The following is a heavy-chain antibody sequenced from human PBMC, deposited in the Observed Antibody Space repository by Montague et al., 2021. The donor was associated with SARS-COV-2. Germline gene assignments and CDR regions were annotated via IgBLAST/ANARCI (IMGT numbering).Heavy chain of an antibody. CDR1: GDSTSCPNCY. CDR3: ARHRNYGDHSLDNWFHP. Sequence: SDTLSLTCTVSGDSTSCPNCYWGWIRQAPEKGLDWIGTIYNSGTTYYNPSLKSRLTISIDTSKNQFSLKLTSVTAADTAVYYCARHRNYGDHSLDNWFHPGGQGTLVTVSS. V-gene: IGHV4-39*01. D-gene: IGHD4-17*01. J-gene: IGHJ5*02. CDR2: IYNSGTT.